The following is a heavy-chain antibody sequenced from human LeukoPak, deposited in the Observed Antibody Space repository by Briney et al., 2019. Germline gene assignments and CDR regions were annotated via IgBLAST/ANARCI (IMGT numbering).Heavy chain of an antibody. D-gene: IGHD5-18*01. CDR2: ISGSGGST. Sequence: GGSLRLSCAASGFTFSSHAMSWVRQAPGKGLEWVSGISGSGGSTYYADSVKGRFTISRDNSKNTLYLQMNSLRAEDTAVYYCATSRGYSYGSKGGFFDYWGQGTLVTVSS. V-gene: IGHV3-23*01. J-gene: IGHJ4*02. CDR3: ATSRGYSYGSKGGFFDY. CDR1: GFTFSSHA.